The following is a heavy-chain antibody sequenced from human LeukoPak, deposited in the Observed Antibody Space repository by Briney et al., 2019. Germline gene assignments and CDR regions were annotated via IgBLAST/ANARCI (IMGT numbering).Heavy chain of an antibody. CDR1: GFTVSSNY. J-gene: IGHJ6*02. D-gene: IGHD3-3*01. CDR2: IYSGGST. V-gene: IGHV3-53*01. Sequence: GGSLRLSCAASGFTVSSNYMSWVRQAPGKGLEWVSIIYSGGSTYYADSVKGRFTISRDNSKNTLYLQMNSLRAEDTAVYYCAKDTFPGTWSGYYYYYYYGMDVWGQGTTVTVSS. CDR3: AKDTFPGTWSGYYYYYYYGMDV.